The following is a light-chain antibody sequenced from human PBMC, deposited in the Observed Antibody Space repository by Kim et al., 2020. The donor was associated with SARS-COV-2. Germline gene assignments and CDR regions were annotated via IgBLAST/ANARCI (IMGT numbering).Light chain of an antibody. Sequence: LSPGERATLSCRAGQSVTSSYLAWYQLKPGQAPRLLIYGASRRATGIPDRFSGSGSGTDFTLTISRLEPEDFAVYYCQQYVSSWTFGQGTKVDIK. CDR3: QQYVSSWT. J-gene: IGKJ1*01. CDR1: QSVTSSY. CDR2: GAS. V-gene: IGKV3-20*01.